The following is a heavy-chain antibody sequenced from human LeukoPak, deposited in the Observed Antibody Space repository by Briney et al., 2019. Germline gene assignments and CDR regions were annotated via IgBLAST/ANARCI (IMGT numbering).Heavy chain of an antibody. CDR2: IAGDESQK. V-gene: IGHV3-7*03. D-gene: IGHD6-19*01. J-gene: IGHJ4*02. CDR3: AKDLYSSGWPYYFDY. Sequence: GGSLRLSCVASGFSFTSSWMTWVRQAPGKGLEWVANIAGDESQKRYMDSVKGRFTISRDNSKNTLYLQMNSLRAEDTAVYYCAKDLYSSGWPYYFDYWGQGTLVTVSS. CDR1: GFSFTSSW.